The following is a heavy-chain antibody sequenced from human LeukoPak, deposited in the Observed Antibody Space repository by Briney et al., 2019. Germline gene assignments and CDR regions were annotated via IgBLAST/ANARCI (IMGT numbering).Heavy chain of an antibody. D-gene: IGHD3-10*01. V-gene: IGHV3-21*01. CDR2: ISSSSSYI. CDR1: GFTFSSYS. CDR3: ARVAKYYYGSETYYFFEH. Sequence: PGGSLRLSCAASGFTFSSYSMNWVRQAPGKGLEWVSSISSSSSYIYYAESVKGRFTIYRDNAKNSLYLKMNSLRVDDTAVYYCARVAKYYYGSETYYFFEHWGQGTPVTASS. J-gene: IGHJ4*02.